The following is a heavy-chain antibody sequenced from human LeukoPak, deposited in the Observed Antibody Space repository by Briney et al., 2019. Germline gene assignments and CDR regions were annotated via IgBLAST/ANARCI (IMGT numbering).Heavy chain of an antibody. D-gene: IGHD3-10*01. CDR2: ISYDGSNK. CDR3: ATHPGDYWFGYLQL. V-gene: IGHV3-30-3*01. J-gene: IGHJ4*02. Sequence: AGGSLRLSRAASGFTFSSYAMHWVRQAPGKGLGWVAVISYDGSNKYYADSVKGRFTISRDNSKNTLYLQINSLRAEDTAVYYCATHPGDYWFGYLQLWGQGALVTVSS. CDR1: GFTFSSYA.